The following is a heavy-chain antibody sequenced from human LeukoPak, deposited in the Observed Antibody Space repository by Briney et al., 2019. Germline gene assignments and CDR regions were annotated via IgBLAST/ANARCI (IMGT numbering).Heavy chain of an antibody. D-gene: IGHD3-22*01. Sequence: SLKVSCKASGGTFSSYAISWVRQAPGQGLEWMGGIIPIFGTANYAQKFQGRVTITADESTSTAYMELSSLRSEDTAVYYCASNHDSSDYTFDYWGQGTLVTVSS. CDR2: IIPIFGTA. V-gene: IGHV1-69*01. CDR3: ASNHDSSDYTFDY. J-gene: IGHJ4*02. CDR1: GGTFSSYA.